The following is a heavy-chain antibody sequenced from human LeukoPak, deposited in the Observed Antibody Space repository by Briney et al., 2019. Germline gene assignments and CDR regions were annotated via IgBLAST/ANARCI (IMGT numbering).Heavy chain of an antibody. Sequence: GGSLRLSCEASGFSISSYWMTWVRQAPGKGLEWVANIKKQGSEKYYVDSVKGRFTIARDNAKNSLYLQMNNLRAEDTAMYYCARHAYYAFDIWGQGTMVTVSS. CDR3: ARHAYYAFDI. D-gene: IGHD3-16*01. CDR1: GFSISSYW. CDR2: IKKQGSEK. V-gene: IGHV3-7*01. J-gene: IGHJ3*02.